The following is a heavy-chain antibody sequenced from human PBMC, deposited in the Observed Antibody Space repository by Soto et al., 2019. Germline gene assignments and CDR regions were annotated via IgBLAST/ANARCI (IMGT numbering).Heavy chain of an antibody. V-gene: IGHV3-53*01. CDR1: GFTVSSNY. Sequence: GGSLRLSCAASGFTVSSNYMSWVRQAPGKGLEWVSVIYSGGSTYYADSVKGRFTISRDNSKNTLYLQMNSLRAEDTAVYYCAKDGDSSGWYGNWFDPWGQGTLVTVSS. CDR2: IYSGGST. CDR3: AKDGDSSGWYGNWFDP. D-gene: IGHD6-19*01. J-gene: IGHJ5*02.